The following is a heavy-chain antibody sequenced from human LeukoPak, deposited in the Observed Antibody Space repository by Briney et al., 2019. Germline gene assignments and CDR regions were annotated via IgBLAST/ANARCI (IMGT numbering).Heavy chain of an antibody. CDR1: GYTFTSYG. CDR2: ISAYNGNT. Sequence: ASVKVSCKASGYTFTSYGISWVRQAPGQGLEWMGWISAYNGNTNYAQKLQGRVTMTTDTSTSTAYMELRSLRSVDTAVYYCARDGYSSGWYPGAHDYWGQGTLVTVSS. V-gene: IGHV1-18*01. D-gene: IGHD6-19*01. CDR3: ARDGYSSGWYPGAHDY. J-gene: IGHJ4*02.